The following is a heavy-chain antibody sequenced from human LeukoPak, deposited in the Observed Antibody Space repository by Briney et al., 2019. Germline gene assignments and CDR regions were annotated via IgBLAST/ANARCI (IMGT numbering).Heavy chain of an antibody. D-gene: IGHD6-13*01. J-gene: IGHJ4*02. Sequence: PSETLSLTCTVSGYSISSGYLWGWIRQPPGKGLEWIGSIDGSGSSYYNPSLKSRVTISVDTSKNQFSLKLSSVTAADTAVYYCARLGSSSSYYFDYWGQGTLVTVSS. CDR2: IDGSGSS. V-gene: IGHV4-38-2*02. CDR3: ARLGSSSSYYFDY. CDR1: GYSISSGYL.